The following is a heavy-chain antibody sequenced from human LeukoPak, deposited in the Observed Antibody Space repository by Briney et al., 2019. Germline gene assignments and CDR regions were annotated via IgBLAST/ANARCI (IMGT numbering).Heavy chain of an antibody. CDR2: IYPGDSDT. Sequence: PGESLQISCNGSGCIFTSYWVGCVRQMPGKGLEWMGIIYPGDSDTRYSPSFQGQVTISADKSISTAHLQWSSLKASDTATSYYWRHISSTAHALHYYYYYGMDVWGQGTTVTVSS. CDR3: WRHISSTAHALHYYYYYGMDV. J-gene: IGHJ6*02. V-gene: IGHV5-51*01. CDR1: GCIFTSYW. D-gene: IGHD2-2*01.